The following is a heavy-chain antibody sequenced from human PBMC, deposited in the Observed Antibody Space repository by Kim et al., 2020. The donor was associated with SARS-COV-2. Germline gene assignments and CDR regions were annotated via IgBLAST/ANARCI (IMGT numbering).Heavy chain of an antibody. CDR1: GGSINTDY. CDR3: AGGVSGSVEAY. Sequence: SETLSLTCTVSGGSINTDYWSWIRQPAGNGLEWIGRIYGDGGTTYNASLTSRVTMSIDTSKKQFSLRLTSVTAADTAAYYCAGGVSGSVEAYWGQGTLVT. CDR2: IYGDGGT. V-gene: IGHV4-4*07. J-gene: IGHJ4*02. D-gene: IGHD1-1*01.